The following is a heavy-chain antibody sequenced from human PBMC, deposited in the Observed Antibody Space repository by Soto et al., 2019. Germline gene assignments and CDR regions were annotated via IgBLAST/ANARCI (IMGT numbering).Heavy chain of an antibody. CDR2: IIPIFGTA. D-gene: IGHD4-17*01. V-gene: IGHV1-69*13. CDR1: GGTFSSYA. Sequence: ASVKVSCKASGGTFSSYAISWVRQAPGQGLEWMGGIIPIFGTANYAQKFQGRVTITADESTSTAYMELSSLRSEDTAVYYCARDPGTTVVPYYFDYWGQGTLVTVSS. CDR3: ARDPGTTVVPYYFDY. J-gene: IGHJ4*02.